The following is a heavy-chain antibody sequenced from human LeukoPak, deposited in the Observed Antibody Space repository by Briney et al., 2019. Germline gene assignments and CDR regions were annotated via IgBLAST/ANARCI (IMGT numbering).Heavy chain of an antibody. D-gene: IGHD3-22*01. Sequence: SETLSLTCTVSGGSISSGGYYWSWIRQHPGKGLEWIGYIYYSGSTYYNPSLKSRVTISVDTSKNQFSLKLSSVTAADTAVYYCARVDYYESWFDPWGQGTLVTVSS. CDR3: ARVDYYESWFDP. J-gene: IGHJ5*02. V-gene: IGHV4-31*03. CDR1: GGSISSGGYY. CDR2: IYYSGST.